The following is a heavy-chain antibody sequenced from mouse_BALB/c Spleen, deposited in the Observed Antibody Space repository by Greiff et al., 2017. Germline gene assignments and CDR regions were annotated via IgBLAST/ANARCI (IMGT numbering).Heavy chain of an antibody. D-gene: IGHD1-1*01. CDR2: IRNKANGYTT. Sequence: EVMLVESGGGLVQPGGSLRLSCATSGFTFTDYYMSWVRQPPGKALEWLGFIRNKANGYTTEYSASVKGRFTISRDNSQSILYLQMNTLRAEDSATYYCARDGDYGSSFYAMDYWGQGTSVTVSS. J-gene: IGHJ4*01. CDR1: GFTFTDYY. V-gene: IGHV7-3*02. CDR3: ARDGDYGSSFYAMDY.